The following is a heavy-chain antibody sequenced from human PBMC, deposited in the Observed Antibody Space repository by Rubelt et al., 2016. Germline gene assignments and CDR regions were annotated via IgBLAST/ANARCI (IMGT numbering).Heavy chain of an antibody. V-gene: IGHV1-3*01. D-gene: IGHD3-9*01. Sequence: GQRLEWMGWINAGNGNTKYSQKFQGRVTITSDTSASTAYMELSSLTSEDTAVFYCARGNISTAGPLDYWGQGTLVTVSS. J-gene: IGHJ4*02. CDR2: INAGNGNT. CDR3: ARGNISTAGPLDY.